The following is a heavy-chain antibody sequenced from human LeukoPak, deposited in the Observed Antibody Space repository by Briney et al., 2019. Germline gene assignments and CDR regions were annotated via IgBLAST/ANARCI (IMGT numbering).Heavy chain of an antibody. Sequence: PGGSLRLSCAASGFTVSSNYMSWARQAPGKGLEWVSVIYSNGATYYAESAKGRFTISRDNSKNTLYLQMNSLRAEDTAVYYCARENNYYDSSGSGYWGQGTLVTVSS. D-gene: IGHD3-22*01. J-gene: IGHJ4*02. V-gene: IGHV3-53*01. CDR2: IYSNGAT. CDR3: ARENNYYDSSGSGY. CDR1: GFTVSSNY.